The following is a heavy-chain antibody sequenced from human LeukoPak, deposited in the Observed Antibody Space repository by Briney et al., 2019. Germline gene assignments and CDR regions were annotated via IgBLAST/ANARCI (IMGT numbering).Heavy chain of an antibody. V-gene: IGHV3-23*01. J-gene: IGHJ4*02. CDR2: ISGSGGST. D-gene: IGHD6-13*01. CDR3: AKDWLYQQQLVFDIDY. Sequence: GGSLRHSCAASGFTFSSYAMSWVRQAPGKGLEWVSAISGSGGSTYYADSVKGRFTISRDNSKNTLYLQMNSLRAEDTAVYYCAKDWLYQQQLVFDIDYWGQGTLVTVSS. CDR1: GFTFSSYA.